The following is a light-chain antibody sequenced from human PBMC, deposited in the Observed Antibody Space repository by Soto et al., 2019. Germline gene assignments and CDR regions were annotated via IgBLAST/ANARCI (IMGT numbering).Light chain of an antibody. CDR2: AAS. J-gene: IGKJ5*01. Sequence: EIVMTQSPATLSVSPGERATLSCRASQSIGSNLAWYQQKPGQAPRLLIYAASNRATGIPARFSGSGSGTDFTLTISSLEPEDFAVYYCQQRSNGFGQGTRLEIK. CDR3: QQRSNG. V-gene: IGKV3-11*01. CDR1: QSIGSN.